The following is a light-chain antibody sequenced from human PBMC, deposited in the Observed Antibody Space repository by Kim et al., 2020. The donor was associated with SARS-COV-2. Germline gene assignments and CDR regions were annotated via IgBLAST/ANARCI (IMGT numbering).Light chain of an antibody. Sequence: EVVLTQSPATLSVSPGESVTLSCRASQSVHRNLAWYQQKPGQAPSLLIDDASTRATGIPARSSGSGSGTEFTLTISSLQPDDSAVYYCQQYDQWPFTFGGGTKVDIK. CDR1: QSVHRN. V-gene: IGKV3-15*01. CDR2: DAS. J-gene: IGKJ4*01. CDR3: QQYDQWPFT.